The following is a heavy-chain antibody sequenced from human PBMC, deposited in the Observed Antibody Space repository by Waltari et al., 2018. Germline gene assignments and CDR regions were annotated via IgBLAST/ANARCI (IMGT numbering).Heavy chain of an antibody. D-gene: IGHD3-3*01. CDR3: ARNVRRAIFGVVPYYFDY. CDR1: GGSFSGYY. J-gene: IGHJ4*02. V-gene: IGHV4-34*01. CDR2: INHSGST. Sequence: QVQLQQWGAGLLQPSETLSLTCAVYGGSFSGYYWSWIRQPPGKGLEWIGEINHSGSTNYNPSLKSRVTISVDTSKNQFSLKLSSVTAADTAVYYCARNVRRAIFGVVPYYFDYWGQGTLVTVSS.